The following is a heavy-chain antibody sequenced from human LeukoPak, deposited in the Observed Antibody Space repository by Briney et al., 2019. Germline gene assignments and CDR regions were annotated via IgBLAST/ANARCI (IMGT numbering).Heavy chain of an antibody. V-gene: IGHV4-59*13. D-gene: IGHD6-6*01. CDR1: GGPISSYY. CDR3: ARDVRSGMDV. J-gene: IGHJ6*02. Sequence: PSETLSLTCTVSGGPISSYYGSWIPQPPGKGLEWIGYFSYSGRTNQNPSLRSRVTMSVATSKNHFSLQLSFVTAADTAVYYCARDVRSGMDVWGQGTTVIVSS. CDR2: FSYSGRT.